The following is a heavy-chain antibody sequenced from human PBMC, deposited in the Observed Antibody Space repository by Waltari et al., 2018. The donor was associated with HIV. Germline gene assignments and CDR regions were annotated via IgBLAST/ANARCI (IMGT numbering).Heavy chain of an antibody. CDR1: GYSFPSYW. V-gene: IGHV5-51*01. Sequence: VRLVQSGAEVKKPGESLKISCQASGYSFPSYWIAWVRQMPDKGLEWVGNIDPVDSDRRYSPSFEGRVTIFRDESFTTVYLKWGSLRSSDTGIYFCAKIRMGADDAFDVWGQGTVVSVSS. J-gene: IGHJ3*01. D-gene: IGHD1-26*01. CDR3: AKIRMGADDAFDV. CDR2: IDPVDSDR.